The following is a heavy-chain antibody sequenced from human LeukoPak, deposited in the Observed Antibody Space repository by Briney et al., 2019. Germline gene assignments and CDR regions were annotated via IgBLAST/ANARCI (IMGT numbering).Heavy chain of an antibody. Sequence: SVRVSCKASGGTFISYAISWVRQAPGQGLEWMGGIIPIFGTANYAQKFQGRVTITADESTSTAYMELSSLRSEDTAVYYCAEGNPYSSSWYGYYYYGMDVWGQGTTVTVSS. CDR2: IIPIFGTA. D-gene: IGHD6-13*01. V-gene: IGHV1-69*13. CDR3: AEGNPYSSSWYGYYYYGMDV. J-gene: IGHJ6*02. CDR1: GGTFISYA.